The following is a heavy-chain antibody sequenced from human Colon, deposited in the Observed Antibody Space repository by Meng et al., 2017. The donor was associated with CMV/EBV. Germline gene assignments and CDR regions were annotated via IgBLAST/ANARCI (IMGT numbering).Heavy chain of an antibody. CDR3: AQGGAFCSDGTCSSPFDY. V-gene: IGHV3-23*01. CDR2: IGENGYVT. CDR1: GFTFSNYV. Sequence: GESLKISCAASGFTFSNYVVSLVRQAPGKGLEWVSSIGENGYVTHDADSVKGRFTISRDHSRNTLFLEMNSLRAYETAVYFCAQGGAFCSDGTCSSPFDYWGQGTLVTVSS. D-gene: IGHD2-15*01. J-gene: IGHJ4*02.